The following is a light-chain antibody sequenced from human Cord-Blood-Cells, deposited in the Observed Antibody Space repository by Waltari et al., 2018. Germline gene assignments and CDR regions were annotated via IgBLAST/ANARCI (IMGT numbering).Light chain of an antibody. V-gene: IGLV1-47*01. J-gene: IGLJ3*02. CDR2: RNN. Sequence: QSVLTQPPSASGTPGQRVTISCSGSSSNIGSNYVYWYQQLPGTAPKLRIDRNNQRPSGVPDRFSGSKSGTSASLAISGLRSEDEADYYCAAWDDSLSGYVFGGGTKLTVL. CDR3: AAWDDSLSGYV. CDR1: SSNIGSNY.